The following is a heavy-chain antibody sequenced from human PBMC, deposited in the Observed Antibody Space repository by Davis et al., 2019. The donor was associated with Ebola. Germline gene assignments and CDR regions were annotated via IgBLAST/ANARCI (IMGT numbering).Heavy chain of an antibody. V-gene: IGHV3-30*04. J-gene: IGHJ3*02. Sequence: GGSLRLSCAASGFTFSSYAMHWVRQAPGKGLEWVAVISYDGSNKYYADSVKGRFTISRDNAKNSLYLQMNSLRDEDTAMYYCARVGSDFDIWGQGTMVTVSS. CDR3: ARVGSDFDI. D-gene: IGHD1-26*01. CDR2: ISYDGSNK. CDR1: GFTFSSYA.